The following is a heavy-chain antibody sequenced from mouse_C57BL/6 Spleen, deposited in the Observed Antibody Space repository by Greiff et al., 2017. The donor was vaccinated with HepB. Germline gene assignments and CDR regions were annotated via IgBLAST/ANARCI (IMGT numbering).Heavy chain of an antibody. D-gene: IGHD1-1*01. CDR1: GYTFTDYN. CDR2: INPNNGGT. J-gene: IGHJ3*01. Sequence: EVQLQQSGPELVKPGASVKIPCKASGYTFTDYNMDWVKQSHGKSLEWIGDINPNNGGTIYNQKFKGKATLTVDKSSSPAYMELRSLTSEDTAVYYCAREGDYYGSSYFAYWGQGTLVTVSA. V-gene: IGHV1-18*01. CDR3: AREGDYYGSSYFAY.